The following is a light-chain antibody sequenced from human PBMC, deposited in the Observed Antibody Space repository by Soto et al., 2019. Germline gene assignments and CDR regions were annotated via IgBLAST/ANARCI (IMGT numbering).Light chain of an antibody. J-gene: IGKJ2*01. CDR3: QHYGSSPGT. CDR2: GAS. Sequence: EIVLTQSPGTLSLSPGERATLSCRASQSVSSSYLAWYQQKPGQAPRLLIYGASSRATGIPDRISGSGSGTDFTLTISRLEPEDFAVYYCQHYGSSPGTFGQGTKLEIK. CDR1: QSVSSSY. V-gene: IGKV3-20*01.